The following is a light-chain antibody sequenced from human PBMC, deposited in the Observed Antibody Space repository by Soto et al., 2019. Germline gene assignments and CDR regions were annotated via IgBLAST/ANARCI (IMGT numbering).Light chain of an antibody. CDR3: QHRHNWPPGAT. Sequence: EIVLTQSPAILSLSPGERDALSCRASQSISTYLAWYQQKPGQAPRLVISDATNRATGIPARFSGSGSGTDFTLTISSLEPEDFAVYYCQHRHNWPPGATFGGGTQVEIK. V-gene: IGKV3-11*01. CDR1: QSISTY. J-gene: IGKJ4*01. CDR2: DAT.